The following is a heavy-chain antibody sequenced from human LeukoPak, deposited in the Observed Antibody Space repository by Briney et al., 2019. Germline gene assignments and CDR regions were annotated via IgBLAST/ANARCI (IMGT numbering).Heavy chain of an antibody. V-gene: IGHV1-46*01. CDR1: VYTLTSYC. J-gene: IGHJ4*02. CDR2: INPSGGSTT. CDR3: ARGTLRYFDF. D-gene: IGHD3-9*01. Sequence: GASVKVSCKASVYTLTSYCMHWVRQAPGQGPEWMGVINPSGGSTTSYAQKIQGRVTMTRDTSMSTVTMELSSLRSEDTAVYYCARGTLRYFDFWGQGTLVTVSS.